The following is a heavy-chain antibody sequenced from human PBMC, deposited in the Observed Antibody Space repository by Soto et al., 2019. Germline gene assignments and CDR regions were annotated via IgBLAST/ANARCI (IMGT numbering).Heavy chain of an antibody. D-gene: IGHD6-6*01. CDR3: ARESHSSSSGDY. J-gene: IGHJ4*02. CDR2: IYYSGST. Sequence: PSETLSLTCTVSGGSISSGGYYWSWIRQHPGKGLEWVGYIYYSGSTYYNPSLKSRVTISVDTSKNQFSLKLSSVTAADTAVYYCARESHSSSSGDYWGQGTLVTVSS. CDR1: GGSISSGGYY. V-gene: IGHV4-31*03.